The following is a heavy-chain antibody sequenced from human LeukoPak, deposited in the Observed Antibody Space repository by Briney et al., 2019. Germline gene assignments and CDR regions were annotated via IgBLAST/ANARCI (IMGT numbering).Heavy chain of an antibody. CDR2: VSYSGST. Sequence: SETLSLTCTVSGVSMRTYYWSWIRQPPGKGLEWIGYVSYSGSTNYNPSLKSRLTISIDTSETQFSLKMTSVTAADTAVYYCASQGSDSGWFYFWGQGALVTVSS. V-gene: IGHV4-59*08. D-gene: IGHD6-19*01. CDR3: ASQGSDSGWFYF. J-gene: IGHJ4*02. CDR1: GVSMRTYY.